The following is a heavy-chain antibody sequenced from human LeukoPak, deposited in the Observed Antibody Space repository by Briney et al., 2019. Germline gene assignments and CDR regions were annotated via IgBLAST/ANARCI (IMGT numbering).Heavy chain of an antibody. CDR1: GGSISSGGYY. D-gene: IGHD4-23*01. Sequence: PSETLSLTCTVSGGSISSGGYYWSWIRQHPGKGLEWIGYIYYSGSTYYNPSLKSRVTISVDTSKNQFSLKLSSVTAADTAVYYCARDTRGCITTVVTGWFDPWGQGTLVTVSS. CDR2: IYYSGST. J-gene: IGHJ5*02. CDR3: ARDTRGCITTVVTGWFDP. V-gene: IGHV4-31*03.